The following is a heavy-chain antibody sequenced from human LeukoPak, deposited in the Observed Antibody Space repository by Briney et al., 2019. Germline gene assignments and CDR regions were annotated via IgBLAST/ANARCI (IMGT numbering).Heavy chain of an antibody. J-gene: IGHJ6*03. Sequence: SETLSLTCTVSGGSISSGGYNWSWIRQHPGKGLEWIGYIYYSGSTYYNPSLKSRVTISVDTSKNQFSLKLSSVTAADTAVYYCARRYSSSWWDYYYYYMDVWGKGTTVTVSS. CDR1: GGSISSGGYN. D-gene: IGHD6-13*01. V-gene: IGHV4-31*03. CDR3: ARRYSSSWWDYYYYYMDV. CDR2: IYYSGST.